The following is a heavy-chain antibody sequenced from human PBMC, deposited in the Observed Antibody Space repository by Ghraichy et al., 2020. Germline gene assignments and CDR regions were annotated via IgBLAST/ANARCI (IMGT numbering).Heavy chain of an antibody. CDR3: ARVGATVDWNYAYLDY. Sequence: GGSLRLSCAASGFIFNRYVMKWVRQTPGKGLEWVSTITDSGGSTYYADSVKGRFTISRDNSKDTLYLQMKSLRVEDAAVYYCARVGATVDWNYAYLDYWGQGSLVTVSS. CDR2: ITDSGGST. CDR1: GFIFNRYV. V-gene: IGHV3-23*01. D-gene: IGHD1-7*01. J-gene: IGHJ4*02.